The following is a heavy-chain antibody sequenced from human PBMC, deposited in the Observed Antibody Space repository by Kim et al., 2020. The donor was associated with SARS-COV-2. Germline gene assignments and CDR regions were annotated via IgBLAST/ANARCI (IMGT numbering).Heavy chain of an antibody. CDR3: AKGWYYYDRSGSQGYFDY. Sequence: KGRFTISRDNAKNSLYLQMNSLRAEDTALYYCAKGWYYYDRSGSQGYFDYWGQGTLVAVSS. D-gene: IGHD3-22*01. J-gene: IGHJ4*02. V-gene: IGHV3-9*01.